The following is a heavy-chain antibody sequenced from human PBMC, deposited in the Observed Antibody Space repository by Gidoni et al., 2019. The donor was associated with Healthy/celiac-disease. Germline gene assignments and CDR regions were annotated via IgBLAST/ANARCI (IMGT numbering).Heavy chain of an antibody. J-gene: IGHJ5*02. Sequence: EVQLLESGGGLVQPGGSLRLHCAASGFPFSSYAVSWVRQAPGKGLEWVSAISGSGGSTYYADSVKGRFTISRDNSKNTLYLQMNSLRAEDTAVYYCAKFPWGYQLLLTPFSGVDPWGQGTLVTVSS. CDR1: GFPFSSYA. D-gene: IGHD2-2*01. CDR3: AKFPWGYQLLLTPFSGVDP. V-gene: IGHV3-23*01. CDR2: ISGSGGST.